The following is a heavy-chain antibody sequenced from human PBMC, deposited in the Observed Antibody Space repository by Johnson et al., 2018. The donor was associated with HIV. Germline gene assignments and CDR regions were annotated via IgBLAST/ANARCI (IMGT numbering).Heavy chain of an antibody. CDR3: VREHRADESFDL. CDR2: VSYDGSTK. CDR1: GFTFTSYA. Sequence: QVQLVESGGGVVQPGRSLRLSCAASGFTFTSYAMHWVRQAPGKGLEWVAVVSYDGSTKYYADSVKGRFTISRENVKNFVYLQMNSLTAGDTAVYYCVREHRADESFDLWGQGTMVTVSS. V-gene: IGHV3-30*14. D-gene: IGHD1-14*01. J-gene: IGHJ3*01.